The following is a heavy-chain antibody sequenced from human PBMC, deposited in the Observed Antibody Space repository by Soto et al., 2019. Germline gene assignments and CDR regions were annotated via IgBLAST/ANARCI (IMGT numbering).Heavy chain of an antibody. CDR3: AALVVPAAIIGAFDI. V-gene: IGHV1-58*01. J-gene: IGHJ3*02. CDR2: IVVGSGNT. CDR1: GFTFTSSA. D-gene: IGHD2-2*02. Sequence: PSVKVSCKASGFTFTSSAVQWVRQARGQRLEWIGWIVVGSGNTNYAQKFQERVTITRDMSTSTAYMELSSLRSEDTAVYYCAALVVPAAIIGAFDIWGQGTMVTVSS.